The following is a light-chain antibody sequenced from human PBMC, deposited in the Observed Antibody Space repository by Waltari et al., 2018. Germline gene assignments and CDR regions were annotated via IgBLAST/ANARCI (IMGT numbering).Light chain of an antibody. CDR1: ALPGHY. CDR2: KDN. J-gene: IGLJ1*01. CDR3: QSADSSGADKV. Sequence: SYELTQPPSVSVSPGQTATITCSGDALPGHYAYWYQHKPGQAPLLVIYKDNQRPSGIQWGFAGSTSGTIVTLNISGVQAEDEADYYCQSADSSGADKVFGTGTKVSVL. V-gene: IGLV3-25*03.